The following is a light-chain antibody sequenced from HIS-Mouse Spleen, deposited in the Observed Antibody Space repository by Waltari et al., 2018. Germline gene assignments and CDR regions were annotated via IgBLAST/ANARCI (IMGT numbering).Light chain of an antibody. V-gene: IGKV4-1*01. CDR3: QQYYSTPWT. CDR2: WAS. J-gene: IGKJ1*01. CDR1: QGVLYSSNNKNY. Sequence: DIVMTQSPDSLAVSLGARATINCKSSQGVLYSSNNKNYLAWYQQKPGKPPKLLIYWASTRESGVPDRFSGSGSGTDFTLTISSLQAEDVAVYYCQQYYSTPWTFGQGTKVEIK.